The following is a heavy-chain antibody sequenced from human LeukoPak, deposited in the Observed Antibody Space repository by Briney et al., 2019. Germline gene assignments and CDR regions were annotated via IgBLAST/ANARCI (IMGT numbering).Heavy chain of an antibody. J-gene: IGHJ4*02. D-gene: IGHD1-26*01. V-gene: IGHV3-53*01. Sequence: PGGSLRLSCAASGFTVSSNYMGWVRQAPGKGLECVSLIYSAGNTYYADSVKGRFTISRDNSRNTLYLQMSSLRAEDTAVYYCAKARPVEWELSYIYQDFDSWGQGTLVTVSS. CDR3: AKARPVEWELSYIYQDFDS. CDR1: GFTVSSNY. CDR2: IYSAGNT.